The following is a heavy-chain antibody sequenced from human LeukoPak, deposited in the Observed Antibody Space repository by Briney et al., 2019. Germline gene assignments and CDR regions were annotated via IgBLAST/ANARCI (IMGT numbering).Heavy chain of an antibody. V-gene: IGHV4-59*01. D-gene: IGHD3-10*01. CDR3: ARFIVVRGRAFDI. CDR2: IYYSGST. Sequence: PSETLSLTCAVYGGSFSGYYWSWIRQPPGKGLEWIGYIYYSGSTNYNPSLKSRVTISVDTSKNQFSLKLSSVTAADTAVYYCARFIVVRGRAFDIWGQGTMVTVSS. J-gene: IGHJ3*02. CDR1: GGSFSGYY.